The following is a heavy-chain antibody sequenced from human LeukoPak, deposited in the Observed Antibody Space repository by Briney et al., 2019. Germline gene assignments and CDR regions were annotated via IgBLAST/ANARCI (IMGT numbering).Heavy chain of an antibody. CDR2: ISGSGDST. CDR3: AKDFHYGVNSPMDY. D-gene: IGHD4-23*01. Sequence: PGGSLRLSCAASGFTFSTFAMNWVRQAPGKGLEWVSAISGSGDSTYVGDSVKGRFTISRDNSKSVLYLQMNTLRAEDTAVYYCAKDFHYGVNSPMDYWGQGTLVTVSS. J-gene: IGHJ4*02. CDR1: GFTFSTFA. V-gene: IGHV3-23*01.